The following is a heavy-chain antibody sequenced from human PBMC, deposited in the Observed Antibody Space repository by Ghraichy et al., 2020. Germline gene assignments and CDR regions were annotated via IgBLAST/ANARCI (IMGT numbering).Heavy chain of an antibody. V-gene: IGHV1-24*01. CDR1: GYTLTELS. CDR3: ATLGSELGILDYYYYMDV. CDR2: FDPEDGET. Sequence: ASVKDSCKVSGYTLTELSMHWVRQAPGKGLEWMGGFDPEDGETIYAQKFQGRVTMTEDTSTDTAYMELSSLRSEDTAVYYCATLGSELGILDYYYYMDVWGKGTTVTVSS. J-gene: IGHJ6*03. D-gene: IGHD7-27*01.